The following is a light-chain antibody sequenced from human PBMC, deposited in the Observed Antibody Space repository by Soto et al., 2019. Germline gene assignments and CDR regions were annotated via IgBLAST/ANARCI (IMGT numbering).Light chain of an antibody. J-gene: IGKJ1*01. CDR2: KAS. CDR1: QSISAW. V-gene: IGKV1-5*03. CDR3: QKYNSYSGT. Sequence: DIQMTPSLSTLSASVLYIVSINFRASQSISAWLAWYQQTPGKAPRLLIYKASTLEIGVPSRFSCSGSGTEFTLTISSLQPDDVATYYCQKYNSYSGTFGQGTKVDIK.